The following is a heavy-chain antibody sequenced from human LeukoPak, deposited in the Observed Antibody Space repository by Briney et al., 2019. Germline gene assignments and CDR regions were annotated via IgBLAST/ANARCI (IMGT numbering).Heavy chain of an antibody. CDR1: GFSFTSYN. V-gene: IGHV3-30*03. CDR2: ISYDGNIK. D-gene: IGHD4/OR15-4a*01. J-gene: IGHJ4*02. Sequence: PGTSLRLSCAASGFSFTSYNFHWVRQAPGKGLQWLGFISYDGNIKYEDSVEGRFTISRDNSKNTLFLQMNSLRAEDTAIYYCGRDFVNDAKARFGCWGQGTLVTVSS. CDR3: GRDFVNDAKARFGC.